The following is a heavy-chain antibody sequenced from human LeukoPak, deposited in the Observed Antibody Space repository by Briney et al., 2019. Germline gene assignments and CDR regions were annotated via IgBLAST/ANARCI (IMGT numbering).Heavy chain of an antibody. D-gene: IGHD3-10*01. CDR2: ISGSGGST. CDR1: GFTFSSYA. CDR3: AKVGHYYGSGPYYYYYGMDV. V-gene: IGHV3-23*01. J-gene: IGHJ6*02. Sequence: GGSLRLSCAASGFTFSSYAMSWVRQAPGKGLEWVSAISGSGGSTYYADSVKGRFTISRDNSKNTLYLQMNSLRAEDTAVYYCAKVGHYYGSGPYYYYYGMDVWGQGTTVTVSS.